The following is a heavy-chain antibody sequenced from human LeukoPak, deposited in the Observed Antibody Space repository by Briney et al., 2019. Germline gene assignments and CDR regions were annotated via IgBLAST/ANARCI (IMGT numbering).Heavy chain of an antibody. CDR1: GFTFSSYA. V-gene: IGHV3-23*01. J-gene: IGHJ4*02. Sequence: GGSLRLSCGASGFTFSSYAMSWVRQAPGKGLEWVSAIGSGTYYADSVKGRFTISRDNSKNTLYLQMNSLRAEDTAVYYCARKIPGPRYSYGSLDYWGQGTLVTVSS. D-gene: IGHD5-18*01. CDR3: ARKIPGPRYSYGSLDY. CDR2: IGSGT.